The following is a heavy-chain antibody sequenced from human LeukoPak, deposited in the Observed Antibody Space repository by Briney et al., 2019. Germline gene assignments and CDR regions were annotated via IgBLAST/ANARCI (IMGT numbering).Heavy chain of an antibody. CDR3: AKSGQSYGRFDY. Sequence: PGGSLRLSCAASGFTFRSYAMGWVRQAPARGLEWVSVIGADGATTYYADSVKGRFTISRDNSKNTLYLQMNSLRAEDTAIYYCAKSGQSYGRFDYWGQGTLVTVSS. J-gene: IGHJ4*02. D-gene: IGHD5-18*01. CDR2: IGADGATT. CDR1: GFTFRSYA. V-gene: IGHV3-23*01.